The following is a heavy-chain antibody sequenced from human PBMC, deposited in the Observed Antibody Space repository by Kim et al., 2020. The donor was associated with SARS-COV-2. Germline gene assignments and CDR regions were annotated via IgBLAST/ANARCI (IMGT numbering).Heavy chain of an antibody. Sequence: GGSLRLSCAASGFTFSSYGMHWVRQAPGKGLEWVAVISYDGSNKYYADSVKGRFTISRDNSKNTLYLQMNSVRAEDTAVYYCAKDPRYYYDSSGYYPTHYYYYYGMDVWGQGTTVTVSS. CDR3: AKDPRYYYDSSGYYPTHYYYYYGMDV. CDR2: ISYDGSNK. J-gene: IGHJ6*02. CDR1: GFTFSSYG. D-gene: IGHD3-22*01. V-gene: IGHV3-30*18.